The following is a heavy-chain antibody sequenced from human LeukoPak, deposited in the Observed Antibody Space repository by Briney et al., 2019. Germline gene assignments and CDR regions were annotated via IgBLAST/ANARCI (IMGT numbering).Heavy chain of an antibody. J-gene: IGHJ4*02. V-gene: IGHV3-7*01. CDR1: GFTFSSYW. D-gene: IGHD3-10*01. CDR3: AREVENRAGTLLWCGELDY. Sequence: GGSLRLSCAASGFTFSSYWMSWVRQAPGKGLEWVANIKQDGSEKYYVDSVKGRFTISRDNAKNSLYLHMNSLRAEDTAVYYCAREVENRAGTLLWCGELDYWGQGTLVTVSS. CDR2: IKQDGSEK.